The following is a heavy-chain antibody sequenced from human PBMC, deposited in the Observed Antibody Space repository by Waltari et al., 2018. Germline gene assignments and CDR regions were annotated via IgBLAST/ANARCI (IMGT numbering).Heavy chain of an antibody. V-gene: IGHV3-30*01. Sequence: GGVVQPGRSLRLSCATSGFTFSSYLFHWVRQAPGKGLEWVAIISYDGSSKYYADSVQGRFTISRDASKKTLYLQMNSLRPDDTALYFCAGGEVVADVWTWGQGTLVTVSS. CDR1: GFTFSSYL. CDR2: ISYDGSSK. J-gene: IGHJ5*02. CDR3: AGGEVVADVWT. D-gene: IGHD2-15*01.